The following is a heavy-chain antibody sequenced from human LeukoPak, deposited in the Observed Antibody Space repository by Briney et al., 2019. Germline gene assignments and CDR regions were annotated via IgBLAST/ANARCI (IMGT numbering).Heavy chain of an antibody. J-gene: IGHJ5*02. CDR1: GGFINSYY. CDR2: VYTSGIT. CDR3: ARRGYCSSTSCYEYWFDP. V-gene: IGHV4-4*07. Sequence: SETLSLTCTVSGGFINSYYWSWIRQPAGKGLEWIGRVYTSGITNYNPSLKSRLTISVDTSKNQFSLKLSSVTATDTAVYYCARRGYCSSTSCYEYWFDPWGQGTLVTVSS. D-gene: IGHD2-2*01.